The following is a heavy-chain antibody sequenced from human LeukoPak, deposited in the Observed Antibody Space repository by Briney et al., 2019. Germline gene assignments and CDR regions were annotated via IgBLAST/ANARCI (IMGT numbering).Heavy chain of an antibody. V-gene: IGHV4-39*07. CDR1: GGSISSSSYY. CDR3: ARDGDYGVD. Sequence: SETLSLTCTVSGGSISSSSYYWGWIRQPPGKGLEWIGSIYYSGSTYYNPSLKSRVTISVDTSKNQFSLKLSSVTAADTAVYYCARDGDYGVDWGQGTLVTVSS. CDR2: IYYSGST. J-gene: IGHJ4*02. D-gene: IGHD4-17*01.